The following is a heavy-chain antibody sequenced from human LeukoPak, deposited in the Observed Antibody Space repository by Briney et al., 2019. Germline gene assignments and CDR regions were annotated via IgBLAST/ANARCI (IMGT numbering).Heavy chain of an antibody. Sequence: SETLSLTCTVSGASISSGGYYWSWIRQLPGKGLEWIGHIYYSGSTYYNPSLKSRVTISVDTSKNQFSLKLSSETAADTAVYYCARGSRYYGSGSYSPRNWFDPWGQGTLVTVSS. CDR2: IYYSGST. CDR1: GASISSGGYY. V-gene: IGHV4-31*03. D-gene: IGHD3-10*01. J-gene: IGHJ5*02. CDR3: ARGSRYYGSGSYSPRNWFDP.